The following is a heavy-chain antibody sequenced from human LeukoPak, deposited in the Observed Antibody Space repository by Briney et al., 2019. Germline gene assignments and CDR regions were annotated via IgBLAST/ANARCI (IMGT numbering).Heavy chain of an antibody. D-gene: IGHD4-11*01. CDR1: GFTFSSYG. CDR2: ISGSGGST. CDR3: ARGRLPKYYFDP. V-gene: IGHV3-23*01. J-gene: IGHJ4*02. Sequence: TGGSLRLSCAASGFTFSSYGMSWVRQAPGKGLEWVSAISGSGGSTHYADSVKGRFTISRDSSRSTVYLQMNSLRAEDTAVYYCARGRLPKYYFDPWGQGTLVTVSS.